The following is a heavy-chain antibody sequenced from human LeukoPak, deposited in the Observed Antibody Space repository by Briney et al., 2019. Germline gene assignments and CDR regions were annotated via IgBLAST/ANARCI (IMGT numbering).Heavy chain of an antibody. CDR1: GGSFSGYY. Sequence: SETLSLTCAVYGGSFSGYYWSWIRQPPGKGLEWIGEINHSGSTNYNPSLKSRVTISVDTSKNQFSLKLSSVTAADTAVCYCASLYGGYVDYWGQGTLVTVS. V-gene: IGHV4-34*01. J-gene: IGHJ4*02. D-gene: IGHD4/OR15-4a*01. CDR3: ASLYGGYVDY. CDR2: INHSGST.